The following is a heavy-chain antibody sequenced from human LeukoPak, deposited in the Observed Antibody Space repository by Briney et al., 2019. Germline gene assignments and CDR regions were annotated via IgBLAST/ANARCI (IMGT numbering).Heavy chain of an antibody. Sequence: ASVKVSCKVSGYTLTELSMHWVRQAPGKGLEWMGGFDPEDGETIYAQKFQGRVTMTEDTSTDTAYMELSSLRSEDTAVYYCATVTAPEGSVANWFDPWGQGTLVTVSS. V-gene: IGHV1-24*01. CDR3: ATVTAPEGSVANWFDP. CDR2: FDPEDGET. D-gene: IGHD1-14*01. J-gene: IGHJ5*02. CDR1: GYTLTELS.